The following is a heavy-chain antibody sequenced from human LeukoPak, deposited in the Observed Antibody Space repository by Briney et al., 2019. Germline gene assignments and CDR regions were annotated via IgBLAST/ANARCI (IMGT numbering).Heavy chain of an antibody. J-gene: IGHJ4*02. CDR2: ISANGGET. CDR3: AKRYYNFPLDY. CDR1: GFTFSIYA. V-gene: IGHV3-23*01. Sequence: GGSLRLSCAASGFTFSIYAMNWVRQAPGKGLEWVSSISANGGETHYADSVKGRFTISRDNSKNTLYLQINNPRVEDTAVYYCAKRYYNFPLDYWGQGTLVTVSS. D-gene: IGHD1-1*01.